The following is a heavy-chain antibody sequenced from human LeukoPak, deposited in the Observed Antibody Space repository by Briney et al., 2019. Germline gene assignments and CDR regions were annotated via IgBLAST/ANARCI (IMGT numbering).Heavy chain of an antibody. CDR2: INWNGGST. V-gene: IGHV3-20*04. CDR1: GFTVSSNY. D-gene: IGHD3-22*01. CDR3: ARSYYYDSSGYSKGKNAFDI. Sequence: RAGGSLRLSCAASGFTVSSNYMSWVRQAPGKGLEWVSGINWNGGSTGYADSVKGRFTISRDNAKNSLYLQMNSLRAEDTALYYCARSYYYDSSGYSKGKNAFDIWGQGTMVTVSS. J-gene: IGHJ3*02.